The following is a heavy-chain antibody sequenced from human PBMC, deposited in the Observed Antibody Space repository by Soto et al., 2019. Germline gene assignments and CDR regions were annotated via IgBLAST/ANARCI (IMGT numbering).Heavy chain of an antibody. CDR1: EFTFRSYW. CDR3: ARSLPGTYGAFDL. D-gene: IGHD1-7*01. CDR2: ISGDGSST. V-gene: IGHV3-74*01. J-gene: IGHJ3*01. Sequence: EVQLVDSGGGLVQPGGYLRLSCAASEFTFRSYWMHWVSQSPGKGLEWVSRISGDGSSTNYADSVKSRFTISRDNAKNPVYLQIDSLRAEDTAVYYCARSLPGTYGAFDLWCQGTMVTVSS.